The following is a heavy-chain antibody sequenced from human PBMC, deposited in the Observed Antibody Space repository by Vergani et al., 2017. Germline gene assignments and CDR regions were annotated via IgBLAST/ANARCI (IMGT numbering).Heavy chain of an antibody. CDR3: AKDMKIFSEYSSAFDI. D-gene: IGHD3-22*01. CDR1: GFIFREHG. J-gene: IGHJ4*02. Sequence: EVQLAESGGGAAQAGRSLRLSCVGSGFIFREHGMHWVRQAPGKGLEWVSGLSWNSGGKAYADSVKGRFTISRDNAKNSLYLEMNNLRVEDTALYFCAKDMKIFSEYSSAFDIWGQGTRVTVSS. V-gene: IGHV3-9*01. CDR2: LSWNSGGK.